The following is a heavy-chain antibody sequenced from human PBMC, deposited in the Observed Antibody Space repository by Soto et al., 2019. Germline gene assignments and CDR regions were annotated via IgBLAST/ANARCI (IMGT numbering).Heavy chain of an antibody. CDR3: AKGVGFVVVAAFEGWFDP. V-gene: IGHV3-23*01. CDR1: GFTFSNYA. J-gene: IGHJ5*02. CDR2: ISGSAGST. D-gene: IGHD2-15*01. Sequence: EVPLLESGGGLVQPGGSLRLSCAASGFTFSNYAMSWVRQAPGKGLEWVSGISGSAGSTYYAESVQGRFTISRDNSKNTLFLQMNSLRAEDTAVYYCAKGVGFVVVAAFEGWFDPWGQGTLVTVSS.